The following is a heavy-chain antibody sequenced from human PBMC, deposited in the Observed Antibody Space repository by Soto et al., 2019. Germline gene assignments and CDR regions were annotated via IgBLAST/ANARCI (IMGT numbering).Heavy chain of an antibody. J-gene: IGHJ5*02. CDR2: ISTYSGDT. CDR3: ARHHGPTTSENWFDP. D-gene: IGHD5-12*01. CDR1: GYTFFTYD. V-gene: IGHV1-18*01. Sequence: QVHLVQSGVEVKTPGASVKVSCQASGYTFFTYDISWVRQAPGQGLEWMGRISTYSGDTKYAQKFQGRVTMTTDTSTTTAYLERRSLRSDDTAVYYCARHHGPTTSENWFDPWGQGTLVTVSS.